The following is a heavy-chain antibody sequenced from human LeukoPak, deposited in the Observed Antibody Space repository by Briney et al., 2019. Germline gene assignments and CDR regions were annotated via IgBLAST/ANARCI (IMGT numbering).Heavy chain of an antibody. J-gene: IGHJ4*02. Sequence: GGSLRLSCAASGFSLSSYAMSWVRQAPSEGLEWVSAISSTDAGTYHADSVRGRFTISRDSSKNTLYLQMNSLRAEGAAVYYCAKAPVTSCRGAYCYPFDYWGQGTLVTVSS. D-gene: IGHD2-21*01. CDR1: GFSLSSYA. CDR2: ISSTDAGT. CDR3: AKAPVTSCRGAYCYPFDY. V-gene: IGHV3-23*01.